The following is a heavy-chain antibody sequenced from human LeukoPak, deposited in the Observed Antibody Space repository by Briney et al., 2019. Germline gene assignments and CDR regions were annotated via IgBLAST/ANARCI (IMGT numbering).Heavy chain of an antibody. V-gene: IGHV3-7*01. CDR1: GFTFSSYW. CDR2: IKQDGSEK. J-gene: IGHJ3*02. CDR3: ARDGDDAFDI. D-gene: IGHD2-21*01. Sequence: GGSLRLSCEASGFTFSSYWMSWVRQAPGKGLEWVANIKQDGSEKYYVDSVKGRFTISRDNAKNSLYLQMNSLRAEDTAVYYCARDGDDAFDIWGQGTMVTVSS.